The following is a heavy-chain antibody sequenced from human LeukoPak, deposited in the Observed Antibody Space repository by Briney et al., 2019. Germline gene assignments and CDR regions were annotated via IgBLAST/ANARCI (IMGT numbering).Heavy chain of an antibody. V-gene: IGHV4-39*07. CDR3: VRGISPLPTPHYNDY. D-gene: IGHD1-1*01. CDR1: GGSISSSSYY. J-gene: IGHJ4*02. CDR2: IYYSGST. Sequence: SETLSLTCTVSGGSISSSSYYWGWIRQPPGTGLEWIGSIYYSGSTYYNPSLKSRVTISVDTSKNQFSLKLSSVTAADTAVYYCVRGISPLPTPHYNDYWGQGTLVTVSS.